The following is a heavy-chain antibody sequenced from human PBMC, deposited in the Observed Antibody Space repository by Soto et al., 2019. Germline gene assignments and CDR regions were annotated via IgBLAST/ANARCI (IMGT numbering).Heavy chain of an antibody. CDR2: IWYDGSNK. J-gene: IGHJ6*02. CDR1: GFTFSSYG. CDR3: ARDHPKKFLLVAAGSYGMDV. V-gene: IGHV3-33*01. Sequence: GGSLRLSCAASGFTFSSYGMHWVRQAPGKGLEWVAVIWYDGSNKYYADSVKGRFTISRDNSKNTLYLQMNSLRAEDTAVYYCARDHPKKFLLVAAGSYGMDVWGQGTTVTVSS. D-gene: IGHD6-13*01.